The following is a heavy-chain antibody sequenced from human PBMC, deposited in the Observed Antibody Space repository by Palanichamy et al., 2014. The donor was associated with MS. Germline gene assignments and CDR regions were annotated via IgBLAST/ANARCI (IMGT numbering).Heavy chain of an antibody. Sequence: QVQLQQWGGRTVEAFGDPVPHLRCLWWVLQWLLLELDPPAPRKGLEWIGEINHSGSTNYNPSLKSRVTISVDTSKNQFSLKLSSVTAADTAVYYCARGPSTSDIVVVPAAPPRVGCYFDYWGQGTLVTVSS. V-gene: IGHV4-34*01. CDR1: WVLQWLL. CDR3: ARGPSTSDIVVVPAAPPRVGCYFDY. D-gene: IGHD2-2*01. CDR2: INHSGST. J-gene: IGHJ4*02.